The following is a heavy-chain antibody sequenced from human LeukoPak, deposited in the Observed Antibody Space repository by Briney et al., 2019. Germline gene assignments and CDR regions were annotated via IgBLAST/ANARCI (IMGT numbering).Heavy chain of an antibody. CDR2: ISSSSSYI. Sequence: KAGGSLRLSCAASGFTFSSYSMNWVRQAPGKGLEWVSSISSSSSYIYYADSVKGLFTISRDNAKNSLYLQMNSLRAEDTAVYYCARAPPDIMLAGSYMDVWGKGTTVTVSS. V-gene: IGHV3-21*01. CDR3: ARAPPDIMLAGSYMDV. J-gene: IGHJ6*03. CDR1: GFTFSSYS. D-gene: IGHD3-16*01.